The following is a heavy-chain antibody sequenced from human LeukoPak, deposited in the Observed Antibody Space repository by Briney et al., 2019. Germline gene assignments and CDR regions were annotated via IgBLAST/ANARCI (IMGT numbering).Heavy chain of an antibody. V-gene: IGHV4-34*01. D-gene: IGHD3-10*01. Sequence: PSETLSLTCAVYGGSFSDNYWSWIRQSPGKGLEWIGDINHSGSTNYNPSLTSGVTISVDTSKNQFSLKLSSVTAADTAVYFCARGNVWKTIPMVRGVSRPRWFDPWGQGTLVTVSS. CDR3: ARGNVWKTIPMVRGVSRPRWFDP. CDR1: GGSFSDNY. J-gene: IGHJ5*02. CDR2: INHSGST.